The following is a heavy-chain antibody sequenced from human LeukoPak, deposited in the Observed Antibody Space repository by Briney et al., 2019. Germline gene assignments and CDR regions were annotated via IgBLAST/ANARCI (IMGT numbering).Heavy chain of an antibody. D-gene: IGHD2-2*01. CDR3: AKRYCSSTSCYGSYYYYYYMDV. CDR2: MNPNSGNT. J-gene: IGHJ6*03. V-gene: IGHV1-8*03. CDR1: GYTFTSYY. Sequence: EASVKVSCKASGYTFTSYYMHWVRQATGQGLEWMGWMNPNSGNTGYAQKFQGRVTITRNTSISTAYMELSSLRAEDTAVYYCAKRYCSSTSCYGSYYYYYYMDVWGKGTTVTISS.